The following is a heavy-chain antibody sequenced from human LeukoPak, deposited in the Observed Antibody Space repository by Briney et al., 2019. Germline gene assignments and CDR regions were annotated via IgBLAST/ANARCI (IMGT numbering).Heavy chain of an antibody. Sequence: SETLSLTCTVSGGSISSYYWSWIRQPPGKGLEWIGYIYYSGSTNYNPSLKSRVTISVDTSKNQFSLKLSSVTAADTAVYYCARNDGYNCGWFDPWGQGTLVTVSS. J-gene: IGHJ5*02. CDR1: GGSISSYY. D-gene: IGHD5-24*01. V-gene: IGHV4-59*01. CDR3: ARNDGYNCGWFDP. CDR2: IYYSGST.